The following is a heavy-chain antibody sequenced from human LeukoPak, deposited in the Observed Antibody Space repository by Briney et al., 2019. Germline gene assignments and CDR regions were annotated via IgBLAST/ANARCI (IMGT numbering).Heavy chain of an antibody. Sequence: PSETLSLTCTVSGGSISIYYWSWIRQPPGKGLEWIGYIYHSGSTNYNPSLKSRVTTSVDTSKNQFSLKLSSVTAADTAVYYCAGTYSSGWSFDSWGQGTLVTVSS. CDR2: IYHSGST. J-gene: IGHJ4*02. CDR1: GGSISIYY. V-gene: IGHV4-59*08. CDR3: AGTYSSGWSFDS. D-gene: IGHD6-19*01.